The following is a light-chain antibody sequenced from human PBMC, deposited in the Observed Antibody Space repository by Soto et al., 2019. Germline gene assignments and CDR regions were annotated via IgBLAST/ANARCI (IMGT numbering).Light chain of an antibody. V-gene: IGKV1-5*01. CDR1: QSINIW. CDR3: QQYNSYWT. Sequence: DIQMTQSPSTLSASLGARVPITCRASQSINIWLAWFQQKPGKAPKLLISDVSSLESGVPSRFSGSGFGTEFTLTISSLQPDDVATYYCQQYNSYWTFGQGTKVDI. J-gene: IGKJ1*01. CDR2: DVS.